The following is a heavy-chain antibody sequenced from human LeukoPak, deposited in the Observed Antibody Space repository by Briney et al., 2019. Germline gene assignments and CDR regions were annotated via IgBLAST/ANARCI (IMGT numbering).Heavy chain of an antibody. CDR3: ARDQGGVGY. D-gene: IGHD3-16*01. CDR1: GFTFSSYA. CDR2: FSGSGGDT. V-gene: IGHV3-23*01. Sequence: PGGSLRLSCVASGFTFSSYAMSWVRQAPGKGLEWVSAFSGSGGDTYYADSVKGRFTISRDNSKNTLYLQMNSLRAEDTAVYYCARDQGGVGYWGQGTLVTVSS. J-gene: IGHJ4*02.